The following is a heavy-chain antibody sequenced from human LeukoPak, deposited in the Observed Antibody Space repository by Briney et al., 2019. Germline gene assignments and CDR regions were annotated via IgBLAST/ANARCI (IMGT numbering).Heavy chain of an antibody. CDR3: ARLAPPGEEWELLRVSFDY. D-gene: IGHD1-26*01. CDR2: ISAYNGNT. J-gene: IGHJ4*02. Sequence: ASVKVSCKASGYTFTSYGISWVRQAPGQGLEWMGWISAYNGNTNYAQKLQGRVTMTTDTSTSTAYMELRSLRSDDTAVYYCARLAPPGEEWELLRVSFDYWGQGTLVTVSS. CDR1: GYTFTSYG. V-gene: IGHV1-18*01.